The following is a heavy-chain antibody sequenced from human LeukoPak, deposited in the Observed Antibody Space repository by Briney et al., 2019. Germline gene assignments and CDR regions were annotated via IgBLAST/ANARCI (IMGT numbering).Heavy chain of an antibody. CDR3: ARGVSANAWGYYYYYYYMDV. Sequence: GASVKVSCKASGYTFTNYGITWVRQAPGQGLEWMGWISAYNGNTNYAQKFQGRVTMTTDTSTTTAYMELRSLRSDDTAVYYCARGVSANAWGYYYYYYYMDVWGKGTTVTISS. D-gene: IGHD3-16*01. CDR1: GYTFTNYG. V-gene: IGHV1-18*01. J-gene: IGHJ6*03. CDR2: ISAYNGNT.